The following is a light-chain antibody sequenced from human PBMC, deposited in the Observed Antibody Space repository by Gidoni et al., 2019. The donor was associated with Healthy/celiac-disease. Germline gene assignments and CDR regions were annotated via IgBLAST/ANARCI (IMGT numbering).Light chain of an antibody. J-gene: IGLJ2*01. CDR3: QAWDSSTAV. CDR1: KLGDKY. Sequence: SYELTQPPSVSVSPGQTACITCSGDKLGDKYACWYQKKPGQSPVLVIYQDSKLPSGIPERFSGSNSGNTATLTISGTQAMDKADYYCQAWDSSTAVFGGGTKLTVL. V-gene: IGLV3-1*01. CDR2: QDS.